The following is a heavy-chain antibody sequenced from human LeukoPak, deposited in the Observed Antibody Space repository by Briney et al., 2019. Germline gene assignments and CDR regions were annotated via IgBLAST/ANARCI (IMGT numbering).Heavy chain of an antibody. V-gene: IGHV3-23*01. CDR3: ARGIAARHYYYYYMDV. D-gene: IGHD6-6*01. CDR2: ISGSGGST. Sequence: PGGSLRLSCAASGFTFNNYAMSWVRQAPGKGLEWVSAISGSGGSTYYADSVKGRFTISRDNSKNTLYLQMNSLRAEDTAVYYCARGIAARHYYYYYMDVWGKGTTVTVSS. CDR1: GFTFNNYA. J-gene: IGHJ6*03.